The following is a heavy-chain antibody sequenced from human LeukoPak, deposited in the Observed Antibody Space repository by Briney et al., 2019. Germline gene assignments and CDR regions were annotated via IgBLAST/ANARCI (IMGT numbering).Heavy chain of an antibody. Sequence: PSETLSLTCTVSGGSVTSSSFYWGWIRQPPGRGLEWIGTMYYSGSTYYGPSLKSRVTLFTDSSKNHFSLKLNSVTAADTAVYYCARGGSFEAFDIWGQGTMVTVSS. V-gene: IGHV4-39*02. CDR2: MYYSGST. D-gene: IGHD1-26*01. CDR3: ARGGSFEAFDI. CDR1: GGSVTSSSFY. J-gene: IGHJ3*02.